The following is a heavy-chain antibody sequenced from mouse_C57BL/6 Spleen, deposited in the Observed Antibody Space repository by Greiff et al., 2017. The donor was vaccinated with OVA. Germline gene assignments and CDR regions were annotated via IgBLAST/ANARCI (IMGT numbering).Heavy chain of an antibody. CDR1: GYAFSSSW. V-gene: IGHV1-82*01. CDR2: IYPGNGDT. Sequence: QVQLQQSGPELVKPGASVKISCKASGYAFSSSWMNWVKQRPGKGLEWIGRIYPGNGDTNYNGKFKGKATLTADKSSSTAYMQLSSLTSEDSAVYFCAREEVGITTTPSYWGQGALVTVSA. D-gene: IGHD1-1*01. J-gene: IGHJ3*01. CDR3: AREEVGITTTPSY.